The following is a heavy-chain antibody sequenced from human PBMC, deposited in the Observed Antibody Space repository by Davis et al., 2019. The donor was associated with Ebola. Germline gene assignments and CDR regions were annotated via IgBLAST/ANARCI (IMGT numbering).Heavy chain of an antibody. Sequence: ASSVTVSCKASRGTFSSYSLIWVRQAPGQGLEWMGRIIPILCIANYAQKFQGRVTITADKSTSTAYMELSSLRSEDTAVYYCAREGSDDFWSGSDAFDIWGQGTMVTVSS. D-gene: IGHD3-3*01. J-gene: IGHJ3*02. CDR1: RGTFSSYS. CDR3: AREGSDDFWSGSDAFDI. V-gene: IGHV1-69*04. CDR2: IIPILCIA.